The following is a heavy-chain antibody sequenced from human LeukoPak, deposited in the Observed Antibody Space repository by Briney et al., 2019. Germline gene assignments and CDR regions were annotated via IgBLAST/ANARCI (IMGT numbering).Heavy chain of an antibody. D-gene: IGHD1-7*01. Sequence: SVKVSCKASGGTFSSYTISWVRQAPGQGLEWMGRIIPILGIANYAQKFQGRVTITADKSTSTAYMELSSLRSEDTAVCYCARPSNWNYVAYYFDYWGQGTLVTVSS. CDR1: GGTFSSYT. CDR3: ARPSNWNYVAYYFDY. J-gene: IGHJ4*02. V-gene: IGHV1-69*02. CDR2: IIPILGIA.